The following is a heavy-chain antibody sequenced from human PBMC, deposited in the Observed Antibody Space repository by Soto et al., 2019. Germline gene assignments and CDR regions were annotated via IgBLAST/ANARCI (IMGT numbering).Heavy chain of an antibody. Sequence: QVQLVQSGAEVKKPGSSVKVSCKASGGTFSSYTISWVRQAPGQGLEWMGRIIPILDIANYAQKFQGRVTITADKSTSTAYMELSSLRSEDTAVYYCAREMAYYYDSSGYFYGSFDYWGQGTLVTVSS. CDR3: AREMAYYYDSSGYFYGSFDY. V-gene: IGHV1-69*08. CDR1: GGTFSSYT. CDR2: IIPILDIA. D-gene: IGHD3-22*01. J-gene: IGHJ4*02.